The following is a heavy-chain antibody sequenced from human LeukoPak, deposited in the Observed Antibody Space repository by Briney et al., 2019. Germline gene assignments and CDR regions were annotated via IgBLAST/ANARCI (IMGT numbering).Heavy chain of an antibody. CDR3: ARGISVFQALLN. CDR1: GFTFSSYG. D-gene: IGHD2-21*01. V-gene: IGHV3-30*03. Sequence: PGGSLRLSCAASGFTFSSYGMHWVRQAPGKGLEWVAVISYDGSNKYYADSVKGRFTISKDNSKNTLYLQMNSLRAEDTAVYYCARGISVFQALLNWGQGTLVTVSS. CDR2: ISYDGSNK. J-gene: IGHJ4*02.